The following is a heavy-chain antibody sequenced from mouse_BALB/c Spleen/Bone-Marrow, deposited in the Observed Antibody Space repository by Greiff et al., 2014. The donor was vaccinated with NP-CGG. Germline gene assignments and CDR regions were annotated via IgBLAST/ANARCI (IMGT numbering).Heavy chain of an antibody. CDR3: ARELGRGYYFDY. J-gene: IGHJ2*01. D-gene: IGHD4-1*01. CDR1: GYTFTSSW. Sequence: QVQLKESGSVLVRPGASVKLSCKASGYTFTSSWMHWAKQRPGQGLEWMGEIHPNSGNTNYNEKFKGKATLTVDTSSSTAYVDLSSLTSEDSAVYYCARELGRGYYFDYWGQGTTLTVSS. CDR2: IHPNSGNT. V-gene: IGHV1S130*01.